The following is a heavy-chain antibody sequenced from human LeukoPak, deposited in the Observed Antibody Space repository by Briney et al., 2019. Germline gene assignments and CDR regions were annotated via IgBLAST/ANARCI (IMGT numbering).Heavy chain of an antibody. CDR1: GGSFSGYY. CDR2: INHGGGT. Sequence: SETLSLTCAVYGGSFSGYYWSWIRQPPGKGLEWIGEINHGGGTNYNPSLKSRVTISVDTSKDQFSLKLSSVTAADTAVFYCARGCGYVGYYMDVWGKGTTVTVSS. J-gene: IGHJ6*03. V-gene: IGHV4-34*01. D-gene: IGHD3-22*01. CDR3: ARGCGYVGYYMDV.